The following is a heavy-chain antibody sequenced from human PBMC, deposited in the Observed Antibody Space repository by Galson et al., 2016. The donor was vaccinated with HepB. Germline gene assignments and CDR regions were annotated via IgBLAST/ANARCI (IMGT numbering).Heavy chain of an antibody. Sequence: SLRLSCAASGLTFSSYAVNWVRQAPGEGLEWASSISGSGGSTYYADSVKGRFTISRDNSKNRLYLQMNSLRAEDTAIYYCAKDVSYSDYGPYHYFYGLDVWGKGTTVTVSS. D-gene: IGHD4-17*01. V-gene: IGHV3-23*01. CDR1: GLTFSSYA. CDR2: ISGSGGST. J-gene: IGHJ6*04. CDR3: AKDVSYSDYGPYHYFYGLDV.